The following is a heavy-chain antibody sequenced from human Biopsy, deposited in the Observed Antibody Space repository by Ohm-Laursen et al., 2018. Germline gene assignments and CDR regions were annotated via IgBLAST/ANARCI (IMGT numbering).Heavy chain of an antibody. CDR1: GESSSGYF. Sequence: TLSLTCAVNGESSSGYFWNWIRQPPGKGLEWIGEINQSGSTKYNPSLKRRATLSADSSNSQFSLRLTSVTAADTAIYYCARGSGYFKLDVWGQGTMVTVSS. V-gene: IGHV4-34*01. J-gene: IGHJ6*02. D-gene: IGHD5-12*01. CDR2: INQSGST. CDR3: ARGSGYFKLDV.